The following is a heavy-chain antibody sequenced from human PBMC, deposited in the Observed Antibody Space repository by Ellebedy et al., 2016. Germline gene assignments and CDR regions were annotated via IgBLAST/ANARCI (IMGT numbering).Heavy chain of an antibody. J-gene: IGHJ3*02. D-gene: IGHD2-21*01. V-gene: IGHV4-34*01. Sequence: SETLSLTCAVYGASFRGYYWSWIRQPPGEGLEWIGEINHSGSFNYNPSLKSRVTISVDTSKNQFSVNLSSVTAADTAVYYCARGLFDQRMAFDIWGQGTMVTVSS. CDR2: INHSGSF. CDR3: ARGLFDQRMAFDI. CDR1: GASFRGYY.